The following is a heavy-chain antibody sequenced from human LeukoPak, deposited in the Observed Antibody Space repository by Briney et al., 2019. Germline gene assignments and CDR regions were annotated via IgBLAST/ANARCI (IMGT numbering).Heavy chain of an antibody. CDR2: ISGSGGST. CDR3: AKDGAGSQSYCSSTSCYVDY. J-gene: IGHJ4*02. Sequence: GGSLRLSCAASGFTFSSYAMSWVRQAPGKGLEWVSAISGSGGSTYYADSVKGRFTISRDNSKNTLYLQMNSLRAEDTAVYYCAKDGAGSQSYCSSTSCYVDYWGQGTLVTVSS. V-gene: IGHV3-23*01. D-gene: IGHD2-2*01. CDR1: GFTFSSYA.